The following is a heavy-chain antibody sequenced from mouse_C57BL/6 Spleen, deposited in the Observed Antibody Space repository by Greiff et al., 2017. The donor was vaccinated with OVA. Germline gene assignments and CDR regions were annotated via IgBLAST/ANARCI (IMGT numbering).Heavy chain of an antibody. J-gene: IGHJ2*01. CDR1: GFTFSDYY. Sequence: EVKLVESEGGLVQPGSSMKLSCTASGFTFSDYYMAWVRQVPEKGLEWVANINYDGSSTYYLDSLKSRFIISRDNAKNILYLQMSSLKSEDTATYYCARTGYYGSSLFFDYWGQGTTLTVSS. V-gene: IGHV5-16*01. D-gene: IGHD1-1*01. CDR3: ARTGYYGSSLFFDY. CDR2: INYDGSST.